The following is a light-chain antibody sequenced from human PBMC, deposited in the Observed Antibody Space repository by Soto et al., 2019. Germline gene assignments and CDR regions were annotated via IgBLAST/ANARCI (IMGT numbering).Light chain of an antibody. CDR3: QRHHSYPTP. CDR2: AAS. CDR1: QDITNF. Sequence: DIQMTQSPSSLSASVGDRVTITCRASQDITNFLVWFQQQPGKAPKSLIYAASSLQSGVPSRFSGSGSGTDFTLTISSLQPEDFATYYCQRHHSYPTPLAHGIRLEIK. V-gene: IGKV1-16*01. J-gene: IGKJ5*01.